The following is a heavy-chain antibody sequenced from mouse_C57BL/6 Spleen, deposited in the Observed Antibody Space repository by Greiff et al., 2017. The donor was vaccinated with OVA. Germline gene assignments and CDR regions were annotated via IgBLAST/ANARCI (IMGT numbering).Heavy chain of an antibody. CDR2: ISDGGSYT. CDR1: GFTFSSYA. V-gene: IGHV5-4*03. J-gene: IGHJ1*03. CDR3: ARGNYDYDEDWYFDV. Sequence: EVMLVESGGGLVKPGGSLKLSCAASGFTFSSYAMSWVRQTPEKRLEWVATISDGGSYTYYPDNVKGRFTISRDNAKNNLYLQMSHLKSEDTAMYYCARGNYDYDEDWYFDVWGTGTTVTVSS. D-gene: IGHD2-4*01.